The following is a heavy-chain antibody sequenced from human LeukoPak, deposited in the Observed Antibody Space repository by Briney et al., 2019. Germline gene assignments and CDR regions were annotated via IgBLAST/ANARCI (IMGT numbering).Heavy chain of an antibody. J-gene: IGHJ3*02. CDR3: AKGSTAENDAFDI. CDR1: GFTFYDYA. Sequence: PGGSLRLSCAASGFTFYDYAMHWVRQAPGKGLEWVSGISWNSGSIGYADSVKGRFTISRDNAKNSLYLQMNSLRAEDTALYYCAKGSTAENDAFDIWGQGTMVTVSS. D-gene: IGHD5/OR15-5a*01. CDR2: ISWNSGSI. V-gene: IGHV3-9*01.